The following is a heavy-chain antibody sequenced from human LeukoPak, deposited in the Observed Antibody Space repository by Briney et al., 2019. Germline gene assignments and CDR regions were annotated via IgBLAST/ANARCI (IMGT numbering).Heavy chain of an antibody. Sequence: PGGSLRLSCTVSGFAFNNYAMSWVRQAPGKGLEWVSAISDNGGSTYYEASLEGRFTVSRDNSKNTLYLQMSNLRAEDTAVYYCARELVVGPAEYFQHWGQGTLVTVSS. CDR3: ARELVVGPAEYFQH. CDR1: GFAFNNYA. CDR2: ISDNGGST. J-gene: IGHJ1*01. D-gene: IGHD2-8*02. V-gene: IGHV3-23*01.